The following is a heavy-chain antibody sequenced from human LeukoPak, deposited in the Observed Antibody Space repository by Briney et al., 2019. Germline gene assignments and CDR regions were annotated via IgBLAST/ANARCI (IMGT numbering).Heavy chain of an antibody. CDR1: GYTFTSYG. Sequence: ATVKLSCKASGYTFTSYGISWVRQAPGQGLEWMGWISAYNGNTNYAQQPQGRVTMTTDTSTSTAYMELRRLRSDATAVYYCARDHVGQPGIAAGWGQGTLVTVSS. V-gene: IGHV1-18*01. D-gene: IGHD6-13*01. J-gene: IGHJ4*02. CDR3: ARDHVGQPGIAAG. CDR2: ISAYNGNT.